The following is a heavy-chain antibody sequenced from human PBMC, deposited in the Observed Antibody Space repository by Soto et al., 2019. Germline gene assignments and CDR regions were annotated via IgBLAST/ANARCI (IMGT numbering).Heavy chain of an antibody. CDR3: ARGDYYDRRFDY. J-gene: IGHJ4*02. D-gene: IGHD3-22*01. V-gene: IGHV3-7*03. CDR1: GFTFSSSW. Sequence: PGGSLRLSCAVSGFTFSSSWMSWVRQAPGKGLEWVATIKQDESEKYYVDSVKGRFTVSRDSAKNSLYLQMNSLRVEDTAVYYCARGDYYDRRFDYWGQGALVTVSS. CDR2: IKQDESEK.